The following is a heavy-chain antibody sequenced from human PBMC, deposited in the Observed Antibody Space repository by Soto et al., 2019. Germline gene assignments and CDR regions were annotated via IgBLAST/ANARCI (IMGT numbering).Heavy chain of an antibody. CDR2: ISGSGSTI. CDR1: GFTFSTYS. CDR3: ARDLRSYDILTGYSY. D-gene: IGHD3-9*01. V-gene: IGHV3-48*04. J-gene: IGHJ4*02. Sequence: GGSLRLSCAASGFTFSTYSMNWVRQAPGKGLEWVSDISGSGSTIYYADSVKGRFTISRDNAKNSLYLQMNSLRAEDTAVYYCARDLRSYDILTGYSYWGQGTLVTVSS.